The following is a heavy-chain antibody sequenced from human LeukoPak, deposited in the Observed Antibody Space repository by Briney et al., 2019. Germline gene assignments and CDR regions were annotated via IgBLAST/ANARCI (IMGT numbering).Heavy chain of an antibody. D-gene: IGHD4-17*01. CDR3: ASKSSDHGELRFDY. CDR1: GGSISSGGYS. CDR2: IYHSGST. J-gene: IGHJ4*02. V-gene: IGHV4-30-2*02. Sequence: SETLSLTCAVSGGSISSGGYSWSWIRQPPGKGLEWIGYIYHSGSTYYNPSLKSRVTISVDTSKNQFSLKLSSVTAADTAVYYCASKSSDHGELRFDYWGQGALVTVSS.